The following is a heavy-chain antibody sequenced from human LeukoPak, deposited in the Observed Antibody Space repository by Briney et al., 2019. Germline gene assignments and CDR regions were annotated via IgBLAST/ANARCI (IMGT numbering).Heavy chain of an antibody. CDR1: GGSFSGYY. D-gene: IGHD2-2*01. CDR2: INHSGST. V-gene: IGHV4-34*01. CDR3: ARGGGYCSSTSCYFGFGWFDP. J-gene: IGHJ5*02. Sequence: SETLSLTCAVYGGSFSGYYWSWIRQPPGKGLEWIGEINHSGSTNYNPSLKSRVNISVDTSKNQFSLKLSSVTAADTAVYYCARGGGYCSSTSCYFGFGWFDPWGQGTLVTVSS.